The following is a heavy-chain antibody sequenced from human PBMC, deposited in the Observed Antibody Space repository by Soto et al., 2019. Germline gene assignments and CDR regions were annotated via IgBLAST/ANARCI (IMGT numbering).Heavy chain of an antibody. CDR3: ASIKRIMIFGVVIHNWFDP. CDR2: IYYSGST. J-gene: IGHJ5*02. D-gene: IGHD3-3*01. V-gene: IGHV4-39*01. CDR1: GCSISSSSYY. Sequence: SEPLSLTCNVSGCSISSSSYYWGWIRQPPGKVLEWIGSIYYSGSTYYNPSLKSRVTISVDTSKNQFSLKLSSVTAADTAIYYCASIKRIMIFGVVIHNWFDPWGQGTLVTVS.